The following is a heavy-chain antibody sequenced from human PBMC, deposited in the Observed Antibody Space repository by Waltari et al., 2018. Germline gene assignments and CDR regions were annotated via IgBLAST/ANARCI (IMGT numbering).Heavy chain of an antibody. CDR2: INHSGST. V-gene: IGHV4-34*01. D-gene: IGHD1-20*01. CDR3: AHITGG. Sequence: QVQLQQWGAGLLKPLATLSLTCAVYGGSFSGYYWSWIRQPPGKGLEWIGEINHSGSTNYNPSLKSRVTISVDTSKNQFSLKLSSVTAADTAVYYCAHITGGWGQGTLVTVSS. J-gene: IGHJ4*02. CDR1: GGSFSGYY.